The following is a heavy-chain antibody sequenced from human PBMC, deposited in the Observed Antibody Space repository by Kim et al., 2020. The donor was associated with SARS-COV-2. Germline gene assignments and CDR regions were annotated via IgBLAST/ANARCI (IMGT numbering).Heavy chain of an antibody. V-gene: IGHV4-59*01. Sequence: SETLSLTCSVSSDSISSYYWSWVRQPPGRGLEWIGYIHYSGSTTYNPSLKSRVTISIDTSKNQFSLKLNSVTAADTAVYYCARGYSNNWRYYFDNWGQGTLVTVSS. J-gene: IGHJ4*02. CDR3: ARGYSNNWRYYFDN. D-gene: IGHD6-13*01. CDR1: SDSISSYY. CDR2: IHYSGST.